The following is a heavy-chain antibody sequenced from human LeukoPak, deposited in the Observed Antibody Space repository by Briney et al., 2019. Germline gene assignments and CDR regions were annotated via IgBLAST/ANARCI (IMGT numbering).Heavy chain of an antibody. D-gene: IGHD3-16*01. J-gene: IGHJ4*02. CDR3: VRGSTLRHYQY. CDR2: IYYSGST. Sequence: PSETLSLTCTVSGGSISSSTYYWAWIRRPPGKGLEWIGSIYYSGSTYYTPSLKNRTTVSVDTSKNQFSLKLSSVTAADTAVYCCVRGSTLRHYQYWGQGTLVTVSS. V-gene: IGHV4-39*01. CDR1: GGSISSSTYY.